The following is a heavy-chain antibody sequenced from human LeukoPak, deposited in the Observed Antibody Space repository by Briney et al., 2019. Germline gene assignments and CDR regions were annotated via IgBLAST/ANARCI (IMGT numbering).Heavy chain of an antibody. CDR2: IYYSGST. CDR3: ARVAYSYGYR. Sequence: PSETLSLTCTASGGSISSSSYYWGWIRQPPGKGLEWIGSIYYSGSTYYNPSLKSRVTMSVDTSKNQFSLKLSSVTAADTAVYYCARVAYSYGYRWGQGTLVTVSS. V-gene: IGHV4-39*07. D-gene: IGHD5-18*01. CDR1: GGSISSSSYY. J-gene: IGHJ5*02.